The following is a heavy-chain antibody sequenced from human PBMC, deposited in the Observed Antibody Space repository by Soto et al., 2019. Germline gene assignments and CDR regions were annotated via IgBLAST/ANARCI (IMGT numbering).Heavy chain of an antibody. D-gene: IGHD3-22*01. V-gene: IGHV3-21*01. CDR3: ARDPTRGIDYYDSSGYQNWFDP. CDR1: GFTFSSYS. Sequence: PGGSLRLSCAASGFTFSSYSMNWVRQAPGKGLEWVSSISSSSSYIYYADSVKGRFTISRDNAKNSLYLQMNSLRAEDTAVYHCARDPTRGIDYYDSSGYQNWFDPWGQGTLVTVSS. CDR2: ISSSSSYI. J-gene: IGHJ5*02.